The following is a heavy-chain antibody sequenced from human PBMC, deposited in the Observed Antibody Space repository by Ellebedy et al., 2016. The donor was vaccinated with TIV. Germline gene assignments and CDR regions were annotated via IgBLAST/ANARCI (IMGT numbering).Heavy chain of an antibody. CDR3: ARFANSYGLDV. J-gene: IGHJ6*02. Sequence: MPSETLSLTCTVSGGSIRSYYWSWIRQPPGKGLEWIGYVYYSGDTNYKPSLKSRVSMSVDTSKNQFSLMLSSVTAADTAVYYCARFANSYGLDVWGQGTTVTVSS. CDR2: VYYSGDT. CDR1: GGSIRSYY. V-gene: IGHV4-59*01.